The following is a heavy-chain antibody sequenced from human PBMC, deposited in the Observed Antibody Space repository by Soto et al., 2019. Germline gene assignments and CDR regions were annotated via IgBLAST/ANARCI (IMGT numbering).Heavy chain of an antibody. CDR3: ARWLGYGPHFDY. D-gene: IGHD5-12*01. Sequence: QVQLQESGPGLVKPSQTLSLTCTVSGGSISSGDYYWSWIRQPPGKGLEWIGYIFYSGSTYYNPSLKSRVTISVDTSKNPCSLKLGSVTAADTAVYYCARWLGYGPHFDYWGQGTLVTVSS. J-gene: IGHJ4*02. CDR1: GGSISSGDYY. V-gene: IGHV4-30-4*01. CDR2: IFYSGST.